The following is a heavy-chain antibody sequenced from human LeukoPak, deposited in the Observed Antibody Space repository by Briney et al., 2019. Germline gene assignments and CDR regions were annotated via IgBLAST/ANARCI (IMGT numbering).Heavy chain of an antibody. D-gene: IGHD1-1*01. Sequence: GESLKISCKGSGYSFTSYWIGWVRQMPGKGLECMGIIYPGDSDTKYSPSFQGQVTISADRSISTAYLQWSSLKASDTAMYYCARHETGPYFDYWGQGTLVTVSS. CDR3: ARHETGPYFDY. CDR2: IYPGDSDT. J-gene: IGHJ4*02. CDR1: GYSFTSYW. V-gene: IGHV5-51*01.